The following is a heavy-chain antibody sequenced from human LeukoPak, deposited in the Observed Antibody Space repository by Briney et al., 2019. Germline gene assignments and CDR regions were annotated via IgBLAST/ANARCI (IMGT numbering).Heavy chain of an antibody. CDR1: GGSISSYY. CDR3: ARTGIAAAGIPNWFDP. J-gene: IGHJ5*02. D-gene: IGHD6-13*01. Sequence: PSETLSLTCTVSGGSISSYYWSWIRQPAGKGLEWIGRIYTSGSTNYNPSLKSRVTMSVDTSKNQFSLKLSSVTAADTAVYYCARTGIAAAGIPNWFDPWGQGTLVTVSS. V-gene: IGHV4-4*07. CDR2: IYTSGST.